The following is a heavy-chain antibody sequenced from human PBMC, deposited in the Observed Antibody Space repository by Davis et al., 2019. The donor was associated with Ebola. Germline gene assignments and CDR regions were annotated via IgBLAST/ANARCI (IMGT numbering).Heavy chain of an antibody. CDR3: ARGDGYNYWGL. CDR2: FYIGGST. J-gene: IGHJ4*02. CDR1: GFTVSSNS. D-gene: IGHD5-24*01. V-gene: IGHV3-66*01. Sequence: GESLKISCAASGFTVSSNSMSWVRQAPGKGLEWVSVFYIGGSTYYADSVNGRFTISRDNSKNTVHLQMNSLRAEDTALYYCARGDGYNYWGLWGQGTLVTVSS.